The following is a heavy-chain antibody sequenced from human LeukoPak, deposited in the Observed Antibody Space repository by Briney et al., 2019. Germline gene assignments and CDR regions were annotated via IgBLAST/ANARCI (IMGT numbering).Heavy chain of an antibody. CDR1: GFTFSSYW. CDR2: IKQDGSQI. Sequence: GGSLRLSCATSGFTFSSYWMSWVRRAPGKGLEWVANIKQDGSQILYVDAVKGRFTISRDTAKTSLSLQMNSLRAEDTAVYYCAREYCSGTSCYGYFDYWGQGTLVTVSS. D-gene: IGHD2-2*01. CDR3: AREYCSGTSCYGYFDY. J-gene: IGHJ4*02. V-gene: IGHV3-7*01.